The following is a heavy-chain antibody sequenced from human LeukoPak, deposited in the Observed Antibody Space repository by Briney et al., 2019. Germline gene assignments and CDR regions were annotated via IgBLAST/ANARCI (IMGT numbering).Heavy chain of an antibody. Sequence: GRSLRLSCAASGFTFSHYAIHWVRQAPGKGLEWVAVISYDGSNKLYADSVKGRFTISRDNSKNTLYLQMSSLRAEDTAVYYCVKEEGYDTLTGYQGDVWGQGTTVTVSS. CDR1: GFTFSHYA. CDR3: VKEEGYDTLTGYQGDV. V-gene: IGHV3-30*14. J-gene: IGHJ6*02. D-gene: IGHD3-9*01. CDR2: ISYDGSNK.